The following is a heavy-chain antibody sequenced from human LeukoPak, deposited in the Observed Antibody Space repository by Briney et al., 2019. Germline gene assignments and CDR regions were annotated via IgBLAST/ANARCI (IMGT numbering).Heavy chain of an antibody. CDR1: GFTFSSYG. V-gene: IGHV3-23*01. Sequence: GGSLRLSCAASGFTFSSYGMSWVRQAPGKGLEWVSAISGSGGSTYYADSVKGRFTISRDNSKNTLYLQMNSLRAEDTAVYYCARLYGSGSYFIDYYYYMDVWGKGTTVTISS. J-gene: IGHJ6*03. CDR2: ISGSGGST. CDR3: ARLYGSGSYFIDYYYYMDV. D-gene: IGHD3-10*01.